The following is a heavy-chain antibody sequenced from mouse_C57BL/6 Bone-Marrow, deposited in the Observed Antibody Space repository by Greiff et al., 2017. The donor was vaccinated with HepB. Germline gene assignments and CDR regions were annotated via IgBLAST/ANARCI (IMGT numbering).Heavy chain of an antibody. Sequence: EVHLVESEGGLVQPGSSMKLSCTASGFTFSDYYMAWVRQVPEKGLEWVANINYDGSSTYYLDSLKSRFIISRDNAKNILYLQMSSLKSEDTATYYCARGGYYYGSSYYLDYWGQGTTLTVSS. J-gene: IGHJ2*01. CDR3: ARGGYYYGSSYYLDY. CDR2: INYDGSST. D-gene: IGHD1-1*01. V-gene: IGHV5-16*01. CDR1: GFTFSDYY.